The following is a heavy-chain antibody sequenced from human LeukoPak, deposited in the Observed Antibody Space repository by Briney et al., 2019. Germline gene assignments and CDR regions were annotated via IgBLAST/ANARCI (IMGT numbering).Heavy chain of an antibody. V-gene: IGHV3-7*01. CDR1: GFTFRSYW. CDR3: ARRYFDWFLGAGGSLDI. D-gene: IGHD3-9*01. J-gene: IGHJ3*02. CDR2: IKQDGSEK. Sequence: GGSLRLSCAGSGFTFRSYWMHWVRQAPGKGLEWVANIKQDGSEKYYVDSVKGRFTISRDNANDSVYLQMDSLRAEDTAVYYCARRYFDWFLGAGGSLDIWGQGTMVTVSS.